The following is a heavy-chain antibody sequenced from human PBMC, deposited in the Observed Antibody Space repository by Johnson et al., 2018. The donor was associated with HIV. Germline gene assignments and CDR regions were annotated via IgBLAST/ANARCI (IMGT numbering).Heavy chain of an antibody. V-gene: IGHV3-20*04. D-gene: IGHD6-19*01. J-gene: IGHJ3*02. CDR3: ARFLAGTAMVGDAFDI. CDR1: GFTFDDYG. CDR2: INWNGGST. Sequence: VQLVESGGGVVRPGGSLRLSCAASGFTFDDYGMSWVRQAPGKGLEWVSGINWNGGSTGYADSVQGRFTISRDNAKNSLYLQMNSLRAEDTALYYCARFLAGTAMVGDAFDIWGQGTMVTVSS.